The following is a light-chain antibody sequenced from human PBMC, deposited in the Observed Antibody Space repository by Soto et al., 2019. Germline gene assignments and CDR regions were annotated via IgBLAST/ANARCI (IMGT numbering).Light chain of an antibody. V-gene: IGKV3-20*01. CDR2: GAS. CDR1: QTVSSNS. J-gene: IGKJ5*01. Sequence: EIGLTQSLGTLTLSPGERSTLSCRASQTVSSNSLAWYQQKPGQAPRLLIYGASSRATGIPDRFSGSGSGTDFTLTISRLEPEDFAVYYCQQYGNSPITFGQGTRLEIK. CDR3: QQYGNSPIT.